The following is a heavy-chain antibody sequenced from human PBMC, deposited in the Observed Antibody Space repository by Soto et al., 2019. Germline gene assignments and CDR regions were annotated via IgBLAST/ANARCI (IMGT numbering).Heavy chain of an antibody. Sequence: EVQLLESGGGLVQPGGSLRLSCAASGFTFNSYAMSWVRQVPGKGLEWVSSITGTGGHTYYADSVSGRFIISRDNSENTLFLQGNSLRVDDTAVYFCATYSVYGGNPRNAFDVWGQGTFITVSP. CDR2: ITGTGGHT. V-gene: IGHV3-23*01. D-gene: IGHD4-17*01. CDR1: GFTFNSYA. CDR3: ATYSVYGGNPRNAFDV. J-gene: IGHJ3*01.